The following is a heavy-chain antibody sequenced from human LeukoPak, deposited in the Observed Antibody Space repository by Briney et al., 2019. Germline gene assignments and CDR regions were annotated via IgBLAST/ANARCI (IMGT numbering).Heavy chain of an antibody. CDR2: IYYSGST. CDR1: GGSISSSSYY. Sequence: SETLSLTCTVSGGSISSSSYYWGWIRQPPGKGLEWIGSIYYSGSTYYNPSLKSRVTISVDTSKNQFSLKLSSVTAADTAVYYCARVSSSSWQPFDYWGQGTLVTVSS. J-gene: IGHJ4*02. CDR3: ARVSSSSWQPFDY. D-gene: IGHD2-2*01. V-gene: IGHV4-39*07.